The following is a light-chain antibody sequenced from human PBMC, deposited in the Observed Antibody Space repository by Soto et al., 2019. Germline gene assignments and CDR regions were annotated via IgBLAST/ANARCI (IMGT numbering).Light chain of an antibody. J-gene: IGLJ3*02. CDR2: SDN. CDR3: STWDDSLNSWV. V-gene: IGLV1-44*01. CDR1: TSNIGSNT. Sequence: QSVLTQPPSTSGTPGQSVTISCSGSTSNIGSNTVNWYQHLTGTAPKLLIHSDNQRPSGVHDRFSGSKSGASAPLAISGLQSDDEDDYYCSTWDDSLNSWVFGGGTKLTVL.